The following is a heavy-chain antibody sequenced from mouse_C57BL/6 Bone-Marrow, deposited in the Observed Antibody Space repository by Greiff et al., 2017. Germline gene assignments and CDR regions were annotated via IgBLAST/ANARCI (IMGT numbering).Heavy chain of an antibody. CDR2: INPSSGYT. V-gene: IGHV1-4*01. CDR3: ARSGYDGSSYNYFDY. D-gene: IGHD1-1*01. CDR1: GYTFTSYT. Sequence: VHLVESGAELARPGASVKMSCKASGYTFTSYTMHWVKQRPGQGLEWIGYINPSSGYTKYNQKFKDKATLTADKSSSTAYMQLSSLTSEDSAVYYCARSGYDGSSYNYFDYWGQGTTLTVSS. J-gene: IGHJ2*01.